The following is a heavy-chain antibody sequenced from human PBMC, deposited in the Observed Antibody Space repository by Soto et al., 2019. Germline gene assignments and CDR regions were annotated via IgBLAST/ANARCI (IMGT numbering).Heavy chain of an antibody. Sequence: QVQLVQSGAEVKKPGASVKVSCKASGYTFTSYGISWVRQAPGQGLEWMGWISAYNGNTNYAQKLQGRVTMTTDTSTSIDYMEQRSLRSDDTDVYYCARGSGYYPGPNAFDIWGQGTMVTVSS. CDR3: ARGSGYYPGPNAFDI. CDR1: GYTFTSYG. D-gene: IGHD3-3*01. V-gene: IGHV1-18*01. J-gene: IGHJ3*02. CDR2: ISAYNGNT.